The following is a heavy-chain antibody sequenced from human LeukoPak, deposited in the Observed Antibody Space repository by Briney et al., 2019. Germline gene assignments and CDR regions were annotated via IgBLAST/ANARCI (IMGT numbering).Heavy chain of an antibody. Sequence: GGSLRLSCAASGFTFSSYVMSWVRQAPGKGLEWVSAISGGSTYYADSVKGRFTISRDNSKNTLYLQMNSLRAEDTAVYYCARDPGIAAAGTDYYYGMDVWGQGTTVTVSS. CDR2: ISGGST. CDR3: ARDPGIAAAGTDYYYGMDV. D-gene: IGHD6-13*01. V-gene: IGHV3-53*01. J-gene: IGHJ6*02. CDR1: GFTFSSYV.